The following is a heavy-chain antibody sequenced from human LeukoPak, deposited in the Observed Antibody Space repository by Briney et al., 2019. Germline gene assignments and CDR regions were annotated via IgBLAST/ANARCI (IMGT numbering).Heavy chain of an antibody. CDR3: AKGFQWFKGYYFDY. CDR2: IGISSNKI. D-gene: IGHD3-22*01. J-gene: IGHJ4*02. Sequence: GGSLRLSCAASGFTLRSYTMNWVRQAPGKGLEWVSSIGISSNKIYYADSVKGRFIISRDNAKNSVYLQMNSLRAEDTAVYYCAKGFQWFKGYYFDYWGQGTLVTVSS. V-gene: IGHV3-21*04. CDR1: GFTLRSYT.